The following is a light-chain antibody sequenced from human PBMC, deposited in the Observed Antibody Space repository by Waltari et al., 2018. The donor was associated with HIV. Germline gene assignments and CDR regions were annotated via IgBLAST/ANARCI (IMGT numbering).Light chain of an antibody. CDR1: SSDVGAYNY. V-gene: IGLV2-14*03. CDR3: ISYTRSHTQV. Sequence: QSALTQPASVSGSPGQSITISCTGTSSDVGAYNYVSWYHQHPGKAPKFMLYDFNKRPSGVSNRFSGSKSGNTASLTVSGLQAEDEADYYCISYTRSHTQVFGSGTKVTVL. J-gene: IGLJ1*01. CDR2: DFN.